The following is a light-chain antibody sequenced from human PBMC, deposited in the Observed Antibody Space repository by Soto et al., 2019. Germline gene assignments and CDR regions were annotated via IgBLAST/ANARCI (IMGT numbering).Light chain of an antibody. Sequence: DIQLTQSPSSLSASLGDRVTITCRASESISSFLNWYQQKPGKAPKVLIYAASTLQSGVPSRFSGSGSGTDFALTISSLLPEDFATYYCQQSYSTPRTFGQGTKLEIK. V-gene: IGKV1-39*01. J-gene: IGKJ2*01. CDR3: QQSYSTPRT. CDR1: ESISSF. CDR2: AAS.